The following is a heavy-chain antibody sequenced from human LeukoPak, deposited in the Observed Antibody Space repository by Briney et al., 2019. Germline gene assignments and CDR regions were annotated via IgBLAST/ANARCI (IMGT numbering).Heavy chain of an antibody. Sequence: GGSLRLSCAACGFTFSRDGMHAVRQAPGKGLEWVAVIWHDGSYEYYADSVKGRFTISRDSSKNTLYLQMNTLTAEDTAVYYCAKAGVGATSLDCWGQGTLVTVSS. V-gene: IGHV3-33*06. J-gene: IGHJ4*02. CDR3: AKAGVGATSLDC. D-gene: IGHD1-26*01. CDR2: IWHDGSYE. CDR1: GFTFSRDG.